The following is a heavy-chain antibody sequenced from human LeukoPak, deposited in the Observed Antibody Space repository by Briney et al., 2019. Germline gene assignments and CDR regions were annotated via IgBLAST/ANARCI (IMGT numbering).Heavy chain of an antibody. D-gene: IGHD2-2*01. CDR2: IGGSGGHI. Sequence: GGSLRLSCAASGFIFSNYAMSWVRLAPGKGLEWVSAIGGSGGHIYYADSVNGRFTISRDNSKNTLYLQMNSLRAEDTAVYYCAKDRTPKHVPAAIDSGYALDYWGQGTLVTVSS. V-gene: IGHV3-23*01. CDR3: AKDRTPKHVPAAIDSGYALDY. CDR1: GFIFSNYA. J-gene: IGHJ4*02.